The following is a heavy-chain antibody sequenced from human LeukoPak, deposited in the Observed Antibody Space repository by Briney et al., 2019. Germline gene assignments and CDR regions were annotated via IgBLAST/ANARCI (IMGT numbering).Heavy chain of an antibody. CDR3: ARESNYDY. D-gene: IGHD2/OR15-2a*01. J-gene: IGHJ4*02. V-gene: IGHV3-66*01. CDR1: GFSVSSTY. Sequence: PGGSLRLSCAVPGFSVSSTYMSWVRQAPGKGLEWVSVIYSGGSTYYADSVKGRFTISRDNSKNTLYLQVNSLRAEDTAVYYCARESNYDYWGQGTLVTVSS. CDR2: IYSGGST.